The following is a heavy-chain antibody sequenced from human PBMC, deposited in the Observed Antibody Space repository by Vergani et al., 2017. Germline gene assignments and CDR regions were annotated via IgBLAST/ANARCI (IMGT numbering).Heavy chain of an antibody. D-gene: IGHD4-17*01. V-gene: IGHV1-2*02. CDR3: ARETTVTTIFDY. Sequence: QVQLVQSGAEVKKPGSSVKVSCKASGGTFSSYAISWVRQAPGQGLEWMGWINPNSGGTNYAQKFQGRVTMTRDTSISTAYMELSRLRSDDTAVYYCARETTVTTIFDYWGQGTLVTVSS. CDR2: INPNSGGT. J-gene: IGHJ4*02. CDR1: GGTFSSYA.